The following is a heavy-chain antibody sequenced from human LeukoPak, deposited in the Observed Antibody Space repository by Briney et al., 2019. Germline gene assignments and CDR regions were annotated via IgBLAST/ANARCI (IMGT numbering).Heavy chain of an antibody. V-gene: IGHV3-9*01. Sequence: PGGSLRLSCAASGFTFDDYAMHWVRQAPGKGLEWVSGISWNSGSIGYADSVKGRFTISRDNAKNSLYLQMNSLRAEDTAVYYCAKDGLPHGSGSYYPDWGQGTLVTVSS. D-gene: IGHD3-10*01. CDR2: ISWNSGSI. CDR3: AKDGLPHGSGSYYPD. J-gene: IGHJ4*02. CDR1: GFTFDDYA.